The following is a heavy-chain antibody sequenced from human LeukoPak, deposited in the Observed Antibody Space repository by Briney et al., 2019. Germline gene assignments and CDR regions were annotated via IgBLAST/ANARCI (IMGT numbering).Heavy chain of an antibody. CDR1: GFTLSTYT. Sequence: PGGSLRLSCAASGFTLSTYTMNWVRQAPGKGLQWFSYISSSSSTIYYADSVKGRFTISRDNAKNSLYLQMNSLRDEDTAVYYCAKDGGIAAAGTLDYWGQGTLVTVSS. J-gene: IGHJ4*02. CDR3: AKDGGIAAAGTLDY. CDR2: ISSSSSTI. V-gene: IGHV3-48*02. D-gene: IGHD6-13*01.